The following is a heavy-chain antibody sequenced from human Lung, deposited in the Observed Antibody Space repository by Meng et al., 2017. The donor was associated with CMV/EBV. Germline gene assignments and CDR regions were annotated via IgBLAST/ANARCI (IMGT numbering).Heavy chain of an antibody. D-gene: IGHD3-3*01. V-gene: IGHV1-18*01. J-gene: IGHJ5*02. CDR3: ARGIVYDFWRGTQRWFAP. Sequence: ASVKVSCKASGYTFTSYGISWVRQAPGQGLEWMGWISAYNGNTNYAQKLQGRVTMTTDTSTSTAYMELRSLRSDDTAVYYCARGIVYDFWRGTQRWFAPWGQGTLVTVSS. CDR1: GYTFTSYG. CDR2: ISAYNGNT.